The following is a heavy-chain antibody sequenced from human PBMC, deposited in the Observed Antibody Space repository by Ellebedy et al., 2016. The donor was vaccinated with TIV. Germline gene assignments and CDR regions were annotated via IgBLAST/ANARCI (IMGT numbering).Heavy chain of an antibody. Sequence: PGGSLRLSCAASGFTFSSYAMHWVRQAPGKGLEWVAVISYDGSNKYYADSVKGRFTISRDNSKNTLYLQMNSLRAEDTAVYYCARDGDYVPSSFDYWGQGTLVTVSS. D-gene: IGHD4-17*01. CDR3: ARDGDYVPSSFDY. CDR2: ISYDGSNK. CDR1: GFTFSSYA. V-gene: IGHV3-30-3*01. J-gene: IGHJ4*02.